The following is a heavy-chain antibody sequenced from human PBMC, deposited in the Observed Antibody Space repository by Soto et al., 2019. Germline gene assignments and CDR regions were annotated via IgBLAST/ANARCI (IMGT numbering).Heavy chain of an antibody. CDR1: GFTFRSYG. V-gene: IGHV3-21*06. CDR2: ISGSRSFI. D-gene: IGHD2-15*01. J-gene: IGHJ6*02. Sequence: GGSLRLSCAASGFTFRSYGMNWVRQAPGKGLEWVSSISGSRSFIYYADSVKGRFIIARDYDKNSLYVQMNSLRAEDTAVYYWARAGVYCSGGSCYSGSHGMDVWGQGTTVTVSS. CDR3: ARAGVYCSGGSCYSGSHGMDV.